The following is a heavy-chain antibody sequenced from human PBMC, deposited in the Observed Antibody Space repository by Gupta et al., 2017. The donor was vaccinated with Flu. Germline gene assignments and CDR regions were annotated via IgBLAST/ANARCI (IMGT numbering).Heavy chain of an antibody. CDR2: IYSVGSHI. Sequence: EVQLVQSGGGLGRPGVSLRLSCASSRFTFRSYNMYWVRQAPGKGLGWVSSIYSVGSHIYYSDSLRGRITVSRDNTTGSLFLQLESLRAENTAVYYCAGDSGQFSDVRGLAYWGQGTLVTVSP. D-gene: IGHD2-15*01. CDR1: RFTFRSYN. CDR3: AGDSGQFSDVRGLAY. J-gene: IGHJ4*02. V-gene: IGHV3-21*02.